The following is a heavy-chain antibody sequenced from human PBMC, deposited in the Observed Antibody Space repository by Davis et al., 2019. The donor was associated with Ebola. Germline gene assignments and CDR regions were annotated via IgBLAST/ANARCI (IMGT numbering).Heavy chain of an antibody. CDR1: GYTFTSYY. CDR2: FDPEDGET. V-gene: IGHV1-24*01. Sequence: ASVKVSCKASGYTFTSYYMHWVRQAPGQGLEWMGGFDPEDGETIYAQKFQGRVTMTEDTSTDTAYMELSSLRSEDTAVYYCATVLKSFWSGYPKSFDYWGQGTLVTVSS. D-gene: IGHD3-3*01. CDR3: ATVLKSFWSGYPKSFDY. J-gene: IGHJ4*02.